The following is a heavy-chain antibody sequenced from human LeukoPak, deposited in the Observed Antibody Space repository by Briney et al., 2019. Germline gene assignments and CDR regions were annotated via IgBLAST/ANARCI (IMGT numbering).Heavy chain of an antibody. CDR2: MNPNSGNT. CDR3: ARRRMIVPGSWFDP. V-gene: IGHV1-8*01. CDR1: GYTFTGYD. J-gene: IGHJ5*02. D-gene: IGHD3-22*01. Sequence: ASVKVSCKASGYTFTGYDINWVRQATGQGLEWMGWMNPNSGNTGYAQKFQGRVTTTRNTSISTAYMELSSLRSEDTAVYYCARRRMIVPGSWFDPWGQGTLVTVSS.